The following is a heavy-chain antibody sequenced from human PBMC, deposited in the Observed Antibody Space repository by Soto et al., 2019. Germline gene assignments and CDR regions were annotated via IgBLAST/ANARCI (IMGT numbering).Heavy chain of an antibody. D-gene: IGHD6-13*01. Sequence: ASVKVSCKASGHTFTSYGISWVRQAPGQGLEWMGWISAYNGNTNYAQKLQGRVTMTTDTSTSTAYMELRSLRSDDTAVYYCARLAAAGLIGYNWFDPWGQGTLVTVSS. V-gene: IGHV1-18*01. CDR1: GHTFTSYG. J-gene: IGHJ5*02. CDR3: ARLAAAGLIGYNWFDP. CDR2: ISAYNGNT.